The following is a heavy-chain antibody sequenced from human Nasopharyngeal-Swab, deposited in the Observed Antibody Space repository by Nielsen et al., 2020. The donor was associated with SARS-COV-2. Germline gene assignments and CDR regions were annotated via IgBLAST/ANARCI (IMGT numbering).Heavy chain of an antibody. CDR1: GFTFDDYG. D-gene: IGHD3-22*01. V-gene: IGHV3-20*04. CDR3: AAYYDSSGYYYLADY. J-gene: IGHJ4*02. Sequence: GESLKISCAASGFTFDDYGMSWVRQAPGKGLEWVSGINWNGGSTGYADSVKGRFTISRDNSKNTLYLQMNSLRAEDTAVYYCAAYYDSSGYYYLADYWGQGTLVTVSS. CDR2: INWNGGST.